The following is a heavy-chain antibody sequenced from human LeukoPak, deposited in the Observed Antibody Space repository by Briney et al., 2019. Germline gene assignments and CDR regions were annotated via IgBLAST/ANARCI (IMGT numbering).Heavy chain of an antibody. CDR3: ARATYDSSGYYPEGAFDI. CDR2: INWNGGST. V-gene: IGHV3-20*04. Sequence: GGSLRLSCAASGFTFDDYGMSWVRQAPGKGLEWVSGINWNGGSTGYADSVKGRFTISRDNAKNSLHLQMNSLRAEDTALYYCARATYDSSGYYPEGAFDIWGQGTMVTVSS. D-gene: IGHD3-22*01. J-gene: IGHJ3*02. CDR1: GFTFDDYG.